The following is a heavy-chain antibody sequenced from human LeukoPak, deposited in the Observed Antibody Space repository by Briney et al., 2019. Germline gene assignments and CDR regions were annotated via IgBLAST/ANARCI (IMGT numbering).Heavy chain of an antibody. CDR2: ISSNGGST. J-gene: IGHJ4*02. CDR3: ARATRIYRSGWYYSFDY. Sequence: GGSLRLSCAASGFTFSSYAMHWVRQAPGKGLGYVSAISSNGGSTYYANSVKGRFTISRDNSKNTLYLQMGSLRAEDMAVYYCARATRIYRSGWYYSFDYWGQGTLATVAS. V-gene: IGHV3-64*01. CDR1: GFTFSSYA. D-gene: IGHD6-19*01.